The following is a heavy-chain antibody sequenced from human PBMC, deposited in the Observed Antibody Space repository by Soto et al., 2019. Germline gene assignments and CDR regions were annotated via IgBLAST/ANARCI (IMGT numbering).Heavy chain of an antibody. CDR2: INHSGST. J-gene: IGHJ3*02. D-gene: IGHD3-3*01. Sequence: PSETLSLTCAVYGGSFSGYYWSWIRQPPGKGLEWIGEINHSGSTNYNPSLKSRVTISVDTSKNQFSLKLSSVTAADTAVYYCASLPKTYYDFWSGYYPDAFDIWGQGTMVTVSS. CDR1: GGSFSGYY. CDR3: ASLPKTYYDFWSGYYPDAFDI. V-gene: IGHV4-34*01.